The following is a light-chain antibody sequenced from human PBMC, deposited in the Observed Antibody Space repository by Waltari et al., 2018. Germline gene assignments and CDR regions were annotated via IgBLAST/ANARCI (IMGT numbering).Light chain of an antibody. V-gene: IGKV3-11*01. Sequence: EIVLTQSPATLSLSPGERATLPCRASQSVSSYLAWYQQKPGQATRLLIYDASNRAPGIPARFSGSGSGTDFTLTISSLEPEDFAVYYCQQRSNWLTFGGGTKVEIK. CDR2: DAS. J-gene: IGKJ4*01. CDR3: QQRSNWLT. CDR1: QSVSSY.